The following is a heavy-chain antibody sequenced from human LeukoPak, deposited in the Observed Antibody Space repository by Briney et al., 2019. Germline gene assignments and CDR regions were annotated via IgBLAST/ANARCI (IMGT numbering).Heavy chain of an antibody. CDR3: AKSSGYSYGRNWFDP. CDR2: TSGSGGST. Sequence: GGSLRLSCAASGFTFSSYAMSWVRQAPGKGLEWVSATSGSGGSTYYADSVKGRFTISRDNSKNTLYLQMNSLRAEDTAVYYCAKSSGYSYGRNWFDPWGQGTLVTVSS. D-gene: IGHD5-18*01. J-gene: IGHJ5*02. V-gene: IGHV3-23*01. CDR1: GFTFSSYA.